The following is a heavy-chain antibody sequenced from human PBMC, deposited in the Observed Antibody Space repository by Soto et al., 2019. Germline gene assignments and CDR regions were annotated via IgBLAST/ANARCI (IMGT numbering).Heavy chain of an antibody. D-gene: IGHD2-2*01. CDR3: ARTQRSIRVDY. CDR2: IYYSGST. J-gene: IGHJ4*02. Sequence: SETLSLTCTVSGGSISSGDYYWSWIRQPPGKGLEWIGYIYYSGSTYYNPSLKSRVTISVDTSKNQFSLKLSSVTAADTAVYYCARTQRSIRVDYWGQGTLVTVS. V-gene: IGHV4-30-4*01. CDR1: GGSISSGDYY.